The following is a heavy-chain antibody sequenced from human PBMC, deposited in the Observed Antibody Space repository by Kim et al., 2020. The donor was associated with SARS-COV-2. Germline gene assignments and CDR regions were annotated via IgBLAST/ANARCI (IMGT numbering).Heavy chain of an antibody. Sequence: SETLSLTCAVYGGSFSGYYWSWIRQPPGKGLEWIGEINHSGSTNYNPSLKSRVTISVDTSKNQFSLKLSSVTAADTAVYYCARGMLAAAGTFDYWGQGTLVTVSS. J-gene: IGHJ4*02. CDR2: INHSGST. CDR3: ARGMLAAAGTFDY. D-gene: IGHD6-13*01. V-gene: IGHV4-34*01. CDR1: GGSFSGYY.